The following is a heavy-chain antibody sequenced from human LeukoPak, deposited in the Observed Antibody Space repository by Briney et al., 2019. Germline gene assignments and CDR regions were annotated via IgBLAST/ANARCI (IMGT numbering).Heavy chain of an antibody. CDR3: ARGGVVVVAATPDWFDP. J-gene: IGHJ5*02. D-gene: IGHD2-15*01. CDR2: ISYDGSNK. CDR1: GFTFSSYA. V-gene: IGHV3-30-3*01. Sequence: GGSLRLSCAASGFTFSSYAMHWVRQAPGKGLEWVAVISYDGSNKYYADSVKGRFTISRDNSKNTLYLQMNSLRAEDTAVYYCARGGVVVVAATPDWFDPWGQGTLVTVSS.